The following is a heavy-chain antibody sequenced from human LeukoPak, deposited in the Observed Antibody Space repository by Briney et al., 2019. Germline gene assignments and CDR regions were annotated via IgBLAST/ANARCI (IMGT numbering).Heavy chain of an antibody. Sequence: PSGTLSLTCAVSGVSISSSNWWSWVRQPPGKGLEWIGEIYHSGSTNYNPSLKSRVTISVDKSKNQFSLKLSSVTAADTAVYYCARDVVVVPAANNWFDPWGQGTLVTVSS. V-gene: IGHV4-4*02. CDR3: ARDVVVVPAANNWFDP. D-gene: IGHD2-2*01. J-gene: IGHJ5*02. CDR2: IYHSGST. CDR1: GVSISSSNW.